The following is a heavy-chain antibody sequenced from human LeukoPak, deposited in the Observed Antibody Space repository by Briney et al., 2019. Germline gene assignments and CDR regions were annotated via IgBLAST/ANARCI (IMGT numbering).Heavy chain of an antibody. CDR3: ARDGYYYYGMDV. CDR1: GGTFSSYA. J-gene: IGHJ6*02. Sequence: SVKVSCKASGGTFSSYAISWVRQAPGQGLEWMGGIIPIFGTANYAQKFQGRVTITADESTSTAYMELSSLRSEDTAVYYCARDGYYYYGMDVWGQGTTVIVSS. CDR2: IIPIFGTA. V-gene: IGHV1-69*01.